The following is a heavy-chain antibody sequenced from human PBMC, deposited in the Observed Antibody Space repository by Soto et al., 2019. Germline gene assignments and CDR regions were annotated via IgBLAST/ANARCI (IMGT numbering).Heavy chain of an antibody. CDR2: IYYSGST. Sequence: SETLSLTCTVSGGSISSSSYYWGWIRQPPGKGLEWIGSIYYSGSTYYNPSLKSRVTISVDTSKNQFSLKLSSVTAADTAVYYCARHSGSYYYYYYYGMGVWGQGTPVTVSS. J-gene: IGHJ6*02. V-gene: IGHV4-39*01. CDR1: GGSISSSSYY. CDR3: ARHSGSYYYYYYYGMGV. D-gene: IGHD1-26*01.